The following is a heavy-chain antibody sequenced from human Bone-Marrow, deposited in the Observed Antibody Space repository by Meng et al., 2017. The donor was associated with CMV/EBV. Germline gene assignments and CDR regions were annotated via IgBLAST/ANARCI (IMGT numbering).Heavy chain of an antibody. J-gene: IGHJ3*02. CDR1: GFTFSSYS. D-gene: IGHD2-2*02. CDR3: ARLCSTSCYTDAFDI. CDR2: ISSSSSYI. V-gene: IGHV3-21*01. Sequence: GESLKISCAASGFTFSSYSMNWVRQAPGKGLEWVSSISSSSSYIYYADSVKGRFTISRDNAKNSLYLQMNSLRAEDTAVYYCARLCSTSCYTDAFDIWGQGTMVTVS.